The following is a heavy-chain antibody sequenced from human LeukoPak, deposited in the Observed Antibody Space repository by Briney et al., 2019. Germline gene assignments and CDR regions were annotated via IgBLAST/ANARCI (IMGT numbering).Heavy chain of an antibody. J-gene: IGHJ6*02. CDR1: GFTFSSYT. D-gene: IGHD2-15*01. Sequence: GGSLRLSCAASGFTFSSYTMNWVRQAPGKGLEWVSYISISSSTKYNADSVKGRSTISRDNAKNSLYLQMNSLRDEDTAVYYCARRFSASGGSYGMDVWGQGTTVTVSS. CDR2: ISISSSTK. CDR3: ARRFSASGGSYGMDV. V-gene: IGHV3-48*02.